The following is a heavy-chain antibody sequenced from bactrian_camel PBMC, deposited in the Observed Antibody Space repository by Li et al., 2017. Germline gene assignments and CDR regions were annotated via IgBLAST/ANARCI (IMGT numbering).Heavy chain of an antibody. Sequence: HVQLVESGGGSVQAGGSMRVSCSFVVNGFKSIAMAWFRQSPIAGKRREGVVAIDTKGTVIYGDSVKGRFTISLDSARNILYLHMDNLKPEDSNMYFCAADSGGGWYPTLEDYDYAYWGQGTQVTVS. V-gene: IGHV3S53*01. CDR3: AADSGGGWYPTLEDYDYAY. CDR2: IDTKGTV. CDR1: VNGFKSIA. D-gene: IGHD5*01. J-gene: IGHJ4*01.